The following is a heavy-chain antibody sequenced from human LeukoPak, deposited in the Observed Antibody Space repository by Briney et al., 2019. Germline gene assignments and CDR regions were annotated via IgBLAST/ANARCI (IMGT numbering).Heavy chain of an antibody. CDR1: GFTFSSYA. V-gene: IGHV3-30-3*01. D-gene: IGHD2-21*01. CDR2: ISYDGSNK. J-gene: IGHJ4*02. Sequence: GGSLRLSCAASGFTFSSYAMHWVRQAPGKGLEWVAVISYDGSNKYYADSVKGRFTISRDNSKNTLYLQMNSLRAEDTAIYYCTKDPCGGDCYSYRYFDYWGQGTLVTVSS. CDR3: TKDPCGGDCYSYRYFDY.